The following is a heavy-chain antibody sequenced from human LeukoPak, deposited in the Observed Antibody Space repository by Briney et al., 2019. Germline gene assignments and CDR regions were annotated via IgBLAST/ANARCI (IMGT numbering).Heavy chain of an antibody. J-gene: IGHJ4*02. Sequence: SETLSLTCSVSGDSVGSPYYWGWIRQPPGKGLEWIASIFHSGYTYQNPSLKSRVTLSVDTSRNQSSLKLTSVTAAETALYYCARAVTGEPDYFDFWGQGTLVTVSS. D-gene: IGHD4-17*01. CDR2: IFHSGYT. CDR3: ARAVTGEPDYFDF. V-gene: IGHV4-38-2*02. CDR1: GDSVGSPYY.